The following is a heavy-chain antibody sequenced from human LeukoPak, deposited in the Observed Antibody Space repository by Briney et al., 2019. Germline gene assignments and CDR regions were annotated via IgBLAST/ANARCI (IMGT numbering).Heavy chain of an antibody. CDR1: GYTFTGYY. Sequence: GASVKVSCKASGYTFTGYYMHWVRQAPGQGLEWMGWISTYNGNTNYAQKVQGRVTMTTDTSSSTAYMELRSLRSDDTAVYYCARDYSSGWLNFDYWGQGTLVTVSS. V-gene: IGHV1-18*04. CDR2: ISTYNGNT. CDR3: ARDYSSGWLNFDY. D-gene: IGHD6-19*01. J-gene: IGHJ4*02.